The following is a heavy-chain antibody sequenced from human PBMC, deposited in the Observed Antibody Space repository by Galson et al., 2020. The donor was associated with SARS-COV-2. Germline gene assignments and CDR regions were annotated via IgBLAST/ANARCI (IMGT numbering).Heavy chain of an antibody. CDR1: GTSISSGSYS. J-gene: IGHJ3*02. CDR3: ARLHYGEYAPEAFDI. D-gene: IGHD4-17*01. Sequence: SETLSLTCAVSGTSISSGSYSWNWIRQPPGKGLEWIGYISHSGGTYYNPCLESRVTISGDRSKNQFSLRLSSVTAADTAVYYCARLHYGEYAPEAFDIWGPGTRVTVAS. CDR2: ISHSGGT. V-gene: IGHV4-30-2*01.